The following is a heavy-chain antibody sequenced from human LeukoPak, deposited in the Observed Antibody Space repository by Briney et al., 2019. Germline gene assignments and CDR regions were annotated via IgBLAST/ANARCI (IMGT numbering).Heavy chain of an antibody. CDR3: AKGWRLTYFDY. J-gene: IGHJ4*02. Sequence: GGSLRLSCAASGFTFSGCGMHWVRQAPGKGLEWVAFIWYDGRDKYYADSVKGQFTISRDNSKNTLYLQMNSLRAEDTAVYYCAKGWRLTYFDYWGQGTLVTVSS. D-gene: IGHD2-8*01. CDR2: IWYDGRDK. V-gene: IGHV3-30*02. CDR1: GFTFSGCG.